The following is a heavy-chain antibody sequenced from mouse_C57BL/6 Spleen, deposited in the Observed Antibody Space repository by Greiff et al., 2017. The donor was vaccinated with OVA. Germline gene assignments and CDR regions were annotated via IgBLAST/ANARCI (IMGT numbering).Heavy chain of an antibody. D-gene: IGHD1-1*01. V-gene: IGHV14-4*01. CDR2: IDPENGDT. CDR1: GFNIKDDY. J-gene: IGHJ2*01. Sequence: SGAELVRPGASVKLSCTASGFNIKDDYMHWVKQRPEQGLEWIGWIDPENGDTEYASKFQGKATITADTSSNTAYLQLSSLTSEDTAVYYCTTVGTLYENYWGQGTTLTVSS. CDR3: TTVGTLYENY.